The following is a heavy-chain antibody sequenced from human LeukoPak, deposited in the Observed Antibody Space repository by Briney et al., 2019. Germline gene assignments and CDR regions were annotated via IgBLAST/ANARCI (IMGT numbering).Heavy chain of an antibody. CDR2: ISTHGSTT. J-gene: IGHJ4*02. V-gene: IGHV3-48*03. CDR3: ARGFSHTAMFLDH. D-gene: IGHD5-18*01. Sequence: PGGSLRLSCAASGFTFSTSEMNWVRQAPGRGLEWISCISTHGSTTYYADSVRGRFTISRDNAENSLYLQMNSLRAEDTAVYYCARGFSHTAMFLDHWGQGNLVTVSS. CDR1: GFTFSTSE.